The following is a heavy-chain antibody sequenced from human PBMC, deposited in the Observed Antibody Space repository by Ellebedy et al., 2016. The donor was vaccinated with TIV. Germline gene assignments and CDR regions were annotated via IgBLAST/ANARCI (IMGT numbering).Heavy chain of an antibody. J-gene: IGHJ6*02. V-gene: IGHV3-33*01. Sequence: GGSLRLSXAASGFTFSSYGMHWVRQAPGKGLEWVAVIWYDGSNKYYADSVKGRFTISRDNSKNTLYLQMNSLRAEDTAVYYCARVPDSSGHYYYYYGMDVWGQGTTVTVSS. CDR2: IWYDGSNK. CDR1: GFTFSSYG. D-gene: IGHD3-22*01. CDR3: ARVPDSSGHYYYYYGMDV.